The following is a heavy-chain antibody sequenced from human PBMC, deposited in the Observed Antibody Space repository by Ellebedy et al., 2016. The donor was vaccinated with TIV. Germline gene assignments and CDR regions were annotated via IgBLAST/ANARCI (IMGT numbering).Heavy chain of an antibody. CDR1: CGSISSISYY. J-gene: IGHJ5*02. D-gene: IGHD6-13*01. V-gene: IGHV4-39*01. CDR2: LYHSGRT. Sequence: SETLSLTXTVSCGSISSISYYGGWIRQPPGKRLEWIGNLYHSGRTYYNPSLKSRITTSVDTSRNQFSLILSSVTAADTAVYYCAVLTAAGTVHLFNPWGQGTLVVVSS. CDR3: AVLTAAGTVHLFNP.